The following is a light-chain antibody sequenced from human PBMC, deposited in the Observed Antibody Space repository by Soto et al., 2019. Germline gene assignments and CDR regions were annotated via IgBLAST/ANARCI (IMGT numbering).Light chain of an antibody. Sequence: DVVVTQSPLSLPVTLGQAASISCRSGQSLVYSDGNTYLSWFQQRPGQSPRRLIYKVSNRDAGGTDRCSGSGSGTDFTLKISRVEAEDVGVYYCMQGTHWPPITFGQGTRLEIK. V-gene: IGKV2-30*01. J-gene: IGKJ5*01. CDR3: MQGTHWPPIT. CDR1: QSLVYSDGNTY. CDR2: KVS.